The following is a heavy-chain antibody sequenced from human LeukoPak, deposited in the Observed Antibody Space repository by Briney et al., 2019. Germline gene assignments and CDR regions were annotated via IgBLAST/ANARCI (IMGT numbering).Heavy chain of an antibody. J-gene: IGHJ4*02. CDR3: ARYVVSRGYSFDY. Sequence: PSETLSLTCTVSGGSISSGSYHWAWIRQPPEKGLEWIGTIHYSGTTYYNPSLKSRVTVSVDTSKNQFSLRLTSVTAADTSVYYCARYVVSRGYSFDYWGQGTLVTVSS. CDR1: GGSISSGSYH. CDR2: IHYSGTT. D-gene: IGHD4-23*01. V-gene: IGHV4-39*01.